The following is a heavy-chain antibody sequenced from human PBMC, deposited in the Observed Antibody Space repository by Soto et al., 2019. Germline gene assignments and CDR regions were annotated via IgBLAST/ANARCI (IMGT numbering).Heavy chain of an antibody. CDR2: IYYSGST. Sequence: SETLSLTCTVSGGSISSYYWSWIRQPPGKGLEWIGYIYYSGSTNYNPPLKSRVTISVDTSKNKFSLKLSSVTAADTAVYYCARQEYSISSAFDIWGQGTMVTVSS. V-gene: IGHV4-59*08. CDR1: GGSISSYY. D-gene: IGHD6-6*01. J-gene: IGHJ3*02. CDR3: ARQEYSISSAFDI.